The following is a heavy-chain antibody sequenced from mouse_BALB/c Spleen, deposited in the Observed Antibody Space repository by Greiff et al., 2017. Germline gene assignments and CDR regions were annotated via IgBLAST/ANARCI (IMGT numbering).Heavy chain of an antibody. Sequence: EVQGVESGTVLARPGASVKMSCKASGYSFTSYWMHWVKQRPGQGLEWIGAIYPGNSDTSYNQKFKGKAKLTAVTSASTAYMELSSLTNEDSAVYYCTRFNGNYVDAMDYWGQGTSVTVSS. CDR2: IYPGNSDT. CDR1: GYSFTSYW. V-gene: IGHV1-5*01. D-gene: IGHD2-1*01. J-gene: IGHJ4*01. CDR3: TRFNGNYVDAMDY.